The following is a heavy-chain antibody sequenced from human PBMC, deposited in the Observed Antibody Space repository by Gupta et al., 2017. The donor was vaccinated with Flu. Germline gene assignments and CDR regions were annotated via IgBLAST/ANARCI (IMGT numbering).Heavy chain of an antibody. Sequence: QVQLQESGPGLVKPSETLSLTCTVSGGSMSPFYWSWLRQPPGKSLEWMGYIYYSGDADYNPSLQSRVTMSIDTSKNQFSLKLNSVTDADTAVYFCARDFMFYNSTAYASYYYNFMDVWGKGTTVTVSS. D-gene: IGHD3-22*01. V-gene: IGHV4-59*01. CDR1: GGSMSPFY. CDR3: ARDFMFYNSTAYASYYYNFMDV. CDR2: IYYSGDA. J-gene: IGHJ6*03.